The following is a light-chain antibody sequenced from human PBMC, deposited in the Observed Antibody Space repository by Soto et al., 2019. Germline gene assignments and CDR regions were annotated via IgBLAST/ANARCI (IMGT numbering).Light chain of an antibody. Sequence: EIVLTQSPGTLSLSPGERATLSCRDSQCFSSSYLAWYQQKPGQAPRLLIYGASSRATGILDRFSGSGSGTDFTLTISRLEPEDFAVYYCQQYGSSPRITFGQGTRLEIK. CDR1: QCFSSSY. J-gene: IGKJ5*01. CDR3: QQYGSSPRIT. CDR2: GAS. V-gene: IGKV3-20*01.